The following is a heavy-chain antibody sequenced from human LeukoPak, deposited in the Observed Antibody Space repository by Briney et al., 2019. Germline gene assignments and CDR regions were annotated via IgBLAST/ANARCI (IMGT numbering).Heavy chain of an antibody. J-gene: IGHJ4*02. CDR1: GGSISSSSYY. V-gene: IGHV4-39*01. D-gene: IGHD5-24*01. Sequence: PSETLSLTCTASGGSISSSSYYWGWIRQPSGKGLEWIGSIYYSGSTYYNPSLKSRVTISVDTSKNQFSLKLSSVTAADAAVYYCASQRWLQRLDYWGQGTLVTVSS. CDR2: IYYSGST. CDR3: ASQRWLQRLDY.